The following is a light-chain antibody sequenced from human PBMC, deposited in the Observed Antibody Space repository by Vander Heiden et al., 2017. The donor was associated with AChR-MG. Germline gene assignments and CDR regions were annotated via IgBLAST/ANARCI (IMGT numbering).Light chain of an antibody. CDR2: DAS. Sequence: EIVMTQSPATLSVSPGERATLSCRASQSVNSNLAWYQQKPGQAPRLLIYDASSRATGIPDRFSGSGSGTEFTLTISSLQSEDFAVYYCQQYNTLPTFGQRTKVDIK. V-gene: IGKV3-15*01. CDR1: QSVNSN. CDR3: QQYNTLPT. J-gene: IGKJ2*01.